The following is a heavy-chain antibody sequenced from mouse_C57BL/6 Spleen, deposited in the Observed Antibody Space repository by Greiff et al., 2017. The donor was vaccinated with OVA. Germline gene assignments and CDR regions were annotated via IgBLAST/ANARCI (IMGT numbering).Heavy chain of an antibody. Sequence: QVHVKQSGAELVRPGASVTLSCKASGYTFTDYEMHWVKQTPVHGLEWIGAIDPETGGTAYNQKFKGKAILTADKSSSTAYMELRSLTSEDSAVYYCTSFEDGGQGTTLTVSS. CDR2: IDPETGGT. J-gene: IGHJ2*01. CDR3: TSFED. CDR1: GYTFTDYE. V-gene: IGHV1-15*01.